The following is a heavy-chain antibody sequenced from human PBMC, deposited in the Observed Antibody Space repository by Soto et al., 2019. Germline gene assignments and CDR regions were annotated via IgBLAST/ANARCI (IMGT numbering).Heavy chain of an antibody. J-gene: IGHJ4*01. Sequence: SETLALTFTVSSAPITINYWSWIRQAPGKGLELIGYIYYSGRTTYNPSLKSRVTMSADTSKDQFSLKLNSVTAADTAVYYCARDDGGPYKHWGPGILVTVSS. CDR2: IYYSGRT. V-gene: IGHV4-59*01. CDR3: ARDDGGPYKH. CDR1: SAPITINY. D-gene: IGHD3-3*01.